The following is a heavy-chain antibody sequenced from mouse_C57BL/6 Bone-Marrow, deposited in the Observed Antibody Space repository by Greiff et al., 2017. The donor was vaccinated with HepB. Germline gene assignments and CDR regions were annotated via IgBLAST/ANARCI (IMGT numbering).Heavy chain of an antibody. Sequence: EVKVEESGGGLVKPGGSLKLSCAASGFTFSDYGMHWVRQAPEKGLEWVAYISSGSSTIYYADTVKGRFTISRDNAKNTLFLQMTSLRSEDTAMYYCARPDYYYGSSYVDYYAMDYWGQGTSVTVSS. CDR2: ISSGSSTI. J-gene: IGHJ4*01. V-gene: IGHV5-17*01. CDR1: GFTFSDYG. CDR3: ARPDYYYGSSYVDYYAMDY. D-gene: IGHD1-1*01.